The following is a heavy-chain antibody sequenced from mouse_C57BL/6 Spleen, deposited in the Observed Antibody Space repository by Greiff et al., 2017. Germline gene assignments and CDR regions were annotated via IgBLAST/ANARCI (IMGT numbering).Heavy chain of an antibody. CDR2: INPNNGGT. V-gene: IGHV1-26*01. J-gene: IGHJ2*01. D-gene: IGHD1-2*01. CDR1: GYTFTDYY. CDR3: ARRGVIATGCDY. Sequence: EVQLQQPGPELVKPGASVKISCKASGYTFTDYYMNWVKQSHGQSLEWIGDINPNNGGTSYNQKFKGKATLTVDKSSSTAYMELRSLTSEDSAVYYCARRGVIATGCDYWGQGTTLTVSS.